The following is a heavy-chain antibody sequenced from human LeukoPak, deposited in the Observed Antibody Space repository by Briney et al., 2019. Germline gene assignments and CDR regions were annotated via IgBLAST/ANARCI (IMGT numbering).Heavy chain of an antibody. CDR3: ARDLGLYGGNSALDY. CDR2: IIPIFGTA. J-gene: IGHJ4*02. Sequence: SVKVSCKASGGTFSSYAISWVRQAPGQGLEWMGGIIPIFGTANYAQKFQGRDTITADESTSTAYMELSSLRSEDTAVYYCARDLGLYGGNSALDYWGQGTLVTVSS. V-gene: IGHV1-69*13. CDR1: GGTFSSYA. D-gene: IGHD4-23*01.